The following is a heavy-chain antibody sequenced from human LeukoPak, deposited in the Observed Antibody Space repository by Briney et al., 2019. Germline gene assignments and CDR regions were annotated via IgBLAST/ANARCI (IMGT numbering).Heavy chain of an antibody. CDR1: GFTFDDYA. CDR3: ARVGGGYSSSY. D-gene: IGHD6-13*01. J-gene: IGHJ4*02. V-gene: IGHV3-21*01. Sequence: GGSLRLSCAASGFTFDDYAMHWVRQAPGKGLEWVSSISSSSSYIYYADSVKGRFTISRDNAKNSLYLQMNSLRAEDTAVYYCARVGGGYSSSYWGQGTLVTVSS. CDR2: ISSSSSYI.